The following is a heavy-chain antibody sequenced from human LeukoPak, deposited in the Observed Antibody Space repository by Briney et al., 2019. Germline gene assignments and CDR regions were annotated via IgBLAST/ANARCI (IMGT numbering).Heavy chain of an antibody. CDR3: ARVLPITPYFDY. J-gene: IGHJ4*02. Sequence: SETLSLTCSVSRGSISSPNYYWGWIRQSPGKGLEWIGNIFYSGTTYYNPSLPSLKSRVTILIDTSKNQFSLKLSSVTAADTAVYYCARVLPITPYFDYWGQGTLVTVSS. CDR2: IFYSGTT. V-gene: IGHV4-39*07. D-gene: IGHD1-20*01. CDR1: RGSISSPNYY.